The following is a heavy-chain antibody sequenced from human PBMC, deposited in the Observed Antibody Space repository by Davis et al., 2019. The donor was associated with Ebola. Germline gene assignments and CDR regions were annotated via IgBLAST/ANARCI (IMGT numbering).Heavy chain of an antibody. CDR1: GFTFSSYA. J-gene: IGHJ4*02. V-gene: IGHV3-23*01. Sequence: GESLKISCAASGFTFSSYAMSWVRQAPGKGLEWVSAISGSGGSTYYADSVKGRFTISRDNSKNTLYLQMNSLRAEDTAVYYCAKDGRGFSNQYVDTAMAGTLYLDYWGQGTLVTVSS. CDR3: AKDGRGFSNQYVDTAMAGTLYLDY. D-gene: IGHD5-18*01. CDR2: ISGSGGST.